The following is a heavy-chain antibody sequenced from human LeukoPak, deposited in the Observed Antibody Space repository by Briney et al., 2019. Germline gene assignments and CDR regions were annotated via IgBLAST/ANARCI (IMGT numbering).Heavy chain of an antibody. Sequence: PSETLSLTCTVSGGSISSSSYYWGWIRQPPGKGLEWIGSIYYSGSTYYNPSLKSRVTISVDTSKNQFSLKLSSVTAADTAVYYCAREYGGYAHYYYYYYMDVWGKGTTVTVSS. CDR2: IYYSGST. V-gene: IGHV4-39*07. CDR3: AREYGGYAHYYYYYYMDV. J-gene: IGHJ6*03. D-gene: IGHD5-12*01. CDR1: GGSISSSSYY.